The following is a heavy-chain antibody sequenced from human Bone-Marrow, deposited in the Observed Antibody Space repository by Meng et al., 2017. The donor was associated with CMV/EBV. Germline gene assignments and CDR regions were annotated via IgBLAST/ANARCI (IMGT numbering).Heavy chain of an antibody. J-gene: IGHJ6*02. CDR1: GYTFTSYG. CDR3: ARDPASRYSGLTSYYYYGMDV. D-gene: IGHD5-12*01. Sequence: ASVKVSCKTSGYTFTSYGISWVRQAPGQGLEWMGWISVYNGNTNYVQSLQGRVTITTDESTSTAYMELSSLRSEDTAVYYCARDPASRYSGLTSYYYYGMDVWGQGTTVTVSS. CDR2: ISVYNGNT. V-gene: IGHV1-18*01.